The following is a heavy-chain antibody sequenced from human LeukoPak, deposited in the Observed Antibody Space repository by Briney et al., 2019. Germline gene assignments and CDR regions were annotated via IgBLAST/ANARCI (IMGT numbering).Heavy chain of an antibody. CDR3: ARDRAVTQDWVEFDP. Sequence: GGSLRLSCAGSGFSVSNYYMSWVRQAPGKGLEWVSLIRDSGETFYADSVKGRFTISRDNSKNTMYLQMNRLRVEDTAVYFCARDRAVTQDWVEFDPWGQGTLVTVSS. CDR1: GFSVSNYY. V-gene: IGHV3-66*03. J-gene: IGHJ5*02. D-gene: IGHD4-17*01. CDR2: IRDSGET.